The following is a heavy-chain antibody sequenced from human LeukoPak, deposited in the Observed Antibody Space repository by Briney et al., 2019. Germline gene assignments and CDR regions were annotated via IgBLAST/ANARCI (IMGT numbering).Heavy chain of an antibody. V-gene: IGHV3-23*01. J-gene: IGHJ5*02. CDR2: ISGSGGST. Sequence: GGSLRLSCAASGFTFSSYAMSWVRQAPGKGLEWVAAISGSGGSTYYADSVKGRFTISRDNSKNTLYLQVNSLRAEDTAVYYCARDLDGGTGWFDPWGQGTLVTVSS. CDR3: ARDLDGGTGWFDP. CDR1: GFTFSSYA. D-gene: IGHD1-7*01.